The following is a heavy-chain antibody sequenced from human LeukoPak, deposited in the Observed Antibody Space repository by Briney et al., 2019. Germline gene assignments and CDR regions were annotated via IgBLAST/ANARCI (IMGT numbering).Heavy chain of an antibody. V-gene: IGHV4-34*01. CDR1: GGSFSGYY. J-gene: IGHJ5*02. Sequence: PSETLSLTCAVYGGSFSGYYWSWIRQPPGKGLEWIGEINHSGSTNYNPSLKSRGTISVDTSKNQFSLKLSSVTAADTAVYYCARGVRRVVVAGKLDPWGQGTLVTVSS. D-gene: IGHD2-2*01. CDR2: INHSGST. CDR3: ARGVRRVVVAGKLDP.